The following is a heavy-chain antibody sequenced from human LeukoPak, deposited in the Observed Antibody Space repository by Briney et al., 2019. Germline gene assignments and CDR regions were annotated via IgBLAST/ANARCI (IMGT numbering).Heavy chain of an antibody. CDR1: GFTLNGYW. J-gene: IGHJ4*02. Sequence: GGSLRLSCAAPGFTLNGYWMHWVRQAPGKGLVWVSRINSDGSTTSYADSVKGRFTISRDNAKNTLYLQMNSLRAEDTAVYYCARGAWTAYYFDYWGQGTLVTVSS. CDR3: ARGAWTAYYFDY. V-gene: IGHV3-74*01. D-gene: IGHD3/OR15-3a*01. CDR2: INSDGSTT.